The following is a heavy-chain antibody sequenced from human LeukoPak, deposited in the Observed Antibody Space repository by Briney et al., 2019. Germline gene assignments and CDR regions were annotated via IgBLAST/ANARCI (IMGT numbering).Heavy chain of an antibody. CDR2: MNPNSGNT. J-gene: IGHJ4*02. CDR3: ARGTPYCSSASCYNY. V-gene: IGHV1-8*01. D-gene: IGHD2-2*02. Sequence: ASVKVSCKTSGYSFTSFDVNWVRQATGQGLEWMGWMNPNSGNTEYAQRFLGRVTMTRDTSVSTAYMELSNLTSDDTAVYYCARGTPYCSSASCYNYWGQGTLLTVSS. CDR1: GYSFTSFD.